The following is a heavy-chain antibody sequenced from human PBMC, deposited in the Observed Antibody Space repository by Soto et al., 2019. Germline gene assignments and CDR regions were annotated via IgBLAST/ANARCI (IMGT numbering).Heavy chain of an antibody. Sequence: QLQLQESGPGLVKPSETLSLTCTVSGGSISSSSYYWGWIRQPPGKGLEWIGSIYYSGSTYYNPSLKSRVTISVDTSKNQCSLKLSSVTAADTAVYYCARQKGSAVAGSVYWGQGTLVTVSS. J-gene: IGHJ4*02. D-gene: IGHD6-19*01. CDR1: GGSISSSSYY. V-gene: IGHV4-39*01. CDR3: ARQKGSAVAGSVY. CDR2: IYYSGST.